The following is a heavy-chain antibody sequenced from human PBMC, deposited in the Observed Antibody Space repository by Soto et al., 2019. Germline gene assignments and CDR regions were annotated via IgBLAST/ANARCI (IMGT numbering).Heavy chain of an antibody. D-gene: IGHD2-8*01. CDR1: GGSINNYY. CDR3: VRTNHFDY. Sequence: ETLSLTCTVSGGSINNYYWSWMRQPPGKGLEWIGYIHYSGSTNYNPSLRDRVTISVDTSKNQFSLKLRSVTAADTAVYYCVRTNHFDYWGQGSLVTVSS. V-gene: IGHV4-59*08. CDR2: IHYSGST. J-gene: IGHJ4*02.